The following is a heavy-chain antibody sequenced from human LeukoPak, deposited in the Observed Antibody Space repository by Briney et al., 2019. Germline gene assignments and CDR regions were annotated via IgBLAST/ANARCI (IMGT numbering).Heavy chain of an antibody. D-gene: IGHD3-16*01. CDR1: GFAVSNFY. CDR2: LYRDGKT. J-gene: IGHJ6*02. Sequence: GGSLRLSCAASGFAVSNFYMSWVRQAPGKGLEWVSVLYRDGKTFYADSVKGRFTISSDNTRNTLFLQMNSLRLEETAVYYCAREGSNLGGMDVWGRGTTVIVSS. CDR3: AREGSNLGGMDV. V-gene: IGHV3-66*01.